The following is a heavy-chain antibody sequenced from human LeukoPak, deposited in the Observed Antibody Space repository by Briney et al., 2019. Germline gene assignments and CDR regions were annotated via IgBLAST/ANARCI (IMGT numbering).Heavy chain of an antibody. J-gene: IGHJ4*02. CDR2: IYCSGST. D-gene: IGHD3-22*01. V-gene: IGHV4-59*01. CDR3: ARAGVRSDYCPFDY. Sequence: PSEALPVTCMVSVGSIIGYYWSWMGPHPAKEGEGVGIIYCSGSTNCSPSLESRVTISVDTSKNQFSLKVRSVTAADTAVYYCARAGVRSDYCPFDYWGQGALVTVSS. CDR1: VGSIIGYY.